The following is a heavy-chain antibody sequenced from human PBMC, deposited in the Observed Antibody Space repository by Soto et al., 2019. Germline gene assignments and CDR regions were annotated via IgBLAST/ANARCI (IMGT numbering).Heavy chain of an antibody. CDR2: VYHTGRT. J-gene: IGHJ5*02. D-gene: IGHD3-3*01. Sequence: QVQLQESGPGLVKPSETLSLTCTVSGGSFKSGSYSWSWIRQPPGKGLEWIGYVYHTGRTSYHPFPKVRGSISMAPSQDPFFLNLDSVNAADTAVFFLGRDFCFFYPWGQGALGTVSS. CDR3: GRDFCFFYP. V-gene: IGHV4-61*01. CDR1: GGSFKSGSYS.